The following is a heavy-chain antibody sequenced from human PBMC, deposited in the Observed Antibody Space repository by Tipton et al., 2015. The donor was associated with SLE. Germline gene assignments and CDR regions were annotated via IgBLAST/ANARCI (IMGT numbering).Heavy chain of an antibody. Sequence: TLSLTCTVSGGSISSHYWSWIRQPPGKGLEWIGNIYYSGSTNYNPSLKSRVTMSVDTSKNQFSLKLSSVTAADTAVYYCATRSDYYDSSGYPLAFDIWGQGTMVTVSS. D-gene: IGHD3-22*01. CDR3: ATRSDYYDSSGYPLAFDI. V-gene: IGHV4-59*11. CDR2: IYYSGST. CDR1: GGSISSHY. J-gene: IGHJ3*02.